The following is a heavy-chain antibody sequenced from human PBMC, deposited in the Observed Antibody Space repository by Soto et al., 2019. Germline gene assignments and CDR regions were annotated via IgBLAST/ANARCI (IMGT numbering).Heavy chain of an antibody. Sequence: PSETLSLTCAVYGGAFRGYYWSWIRQPPGKGLEWLGEINDSGSTNYNPSLKSRITISLDTSKKEISLRLSSVTAADTAVYYCARERGRYCSGESCYPFGPWGQGALVT. J-gene: IGHJ5*02. V-gene: IGHV4-34*01. D-gene: IGHD2-15*01. CDR3: ARERGRYCSGESCYPFGP. CDR1: GGAFRGYY. CDR2: INDSGST.